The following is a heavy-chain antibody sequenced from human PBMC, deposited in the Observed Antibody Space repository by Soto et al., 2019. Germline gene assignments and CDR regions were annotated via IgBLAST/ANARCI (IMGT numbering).Heavy chain of an antibody. Sequence: EVQLVESGGGMVQPGGSLRVSCGASGFTISSYSMHWVRQAPGKGLEWVSDISGSGGTIYYADSVKGRFTISRDNAKNSLSVQMNSLRDEDTAVYFCARETGLRSSGWSYYFAFWGQGTRVTVSS. CDR2: ISGSGGTI. CDR3: ARETGLRSSGWSYYFAF. V-gene: IGHV3-48*02. J-gene: IGHJ4*02. CDR1: GFTISSYS. D-gene: IGHD6-19*01.